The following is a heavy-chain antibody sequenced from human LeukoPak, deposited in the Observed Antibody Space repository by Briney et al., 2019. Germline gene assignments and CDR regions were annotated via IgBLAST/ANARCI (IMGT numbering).Heavy chain of an antibody. CDR2: ISPNSGGT. CDR3: ARGGGYSGYDGPNWFDP. V-gene: IGHV1-2*02. D-gene: IGHD5-12*01. CDR1: GYTFTGYY. J-gene: IGHJ5*02. Sequence: ASVKVSCKASGYTFTGYYMHWVRQAPGQGLEWMGWISPNSGGTNYAQKFQGRVTMTRDTSISTAYMELSRLRSDDTAVYYCARGGGYSGYDGPNWFDPWGQGTLVTVSS.